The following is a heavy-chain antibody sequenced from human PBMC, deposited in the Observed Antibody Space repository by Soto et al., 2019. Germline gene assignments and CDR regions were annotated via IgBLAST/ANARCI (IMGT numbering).Heavy chain of an antibody. J-gene: IGHJ4*02. D-gene: IGHD4-17*01. Sequence: GGSLRLSCAASGFTFSSYSMNWVRQAPGKGLEWVSSISSSSSYIYYADSVKGRFTISRDNAKNSLYLQMNSLRAEDTAVYYCARDSSGDYGDYYFDCWGQGTLVTVSS. CDR3: ARDSSGDYGDYYFDC. CDR1: GFTFSSYS. V-gene: IGHV3-21*01. CDR2: ISSSSSYI.